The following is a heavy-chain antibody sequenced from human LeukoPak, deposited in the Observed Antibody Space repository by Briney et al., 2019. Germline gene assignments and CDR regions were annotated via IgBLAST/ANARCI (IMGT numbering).Heavy chain of an antibody. CDR2: IYYSGST. D-gene: IGHD4-17*01. CDR3: AREGRDYGDYVGYYGMDV. Sequence: SETLSLTCTVSGGSISSYYWSWIRQPPGKGLEWIGYIYYSGSTNHNPSLKSRVTISVDTSKNQFSLKLSSVTAADTAVYYCAREGRDYGDYVGYYGMDVWGQGTTVTVSS. CDR1: GGSISSYY. V-gene: IGHV4-59*01. J-gene: IGHJ6*02.